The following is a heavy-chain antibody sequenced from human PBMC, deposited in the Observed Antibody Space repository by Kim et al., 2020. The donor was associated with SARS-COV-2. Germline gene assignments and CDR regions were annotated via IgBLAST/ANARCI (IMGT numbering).Heavy chain of an antibody. V-gene: IGHV4-34*01. CDR3: ARGRSGSYYAY. Sequence: TNTNPSLQGRVTISVDTSKNQFSLKLSSVTAADTAVYYCARGRSGSYYAYWGQGTLVTVSS. CDR2: T. J-gene: IGHJ4*02. D-gene: IGHD1-26*01.